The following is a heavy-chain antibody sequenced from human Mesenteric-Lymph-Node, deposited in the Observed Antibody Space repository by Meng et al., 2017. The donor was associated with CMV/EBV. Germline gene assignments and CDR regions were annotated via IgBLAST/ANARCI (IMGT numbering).Heavy chain of an antibody. CDR2: INPNSGGT. J-gene: IGHJ6*02. Sequence: ASVKVFCKASGYTFTGYYMHWVRQAPGQGLEWMGWINPNSGGTNYAQKFQGRVTMTRDTSISTAYMELSRLRSDDTAVYYCARDLGTPQWVVYYYYAMDVWGQGTTVTVSS. CDR3: ARDLGTPQWVVYYYYAMDV. CDR1: GYTFTGYY. V-gene: IGHV1-2*02. D-gene: IGHD6-19*01.